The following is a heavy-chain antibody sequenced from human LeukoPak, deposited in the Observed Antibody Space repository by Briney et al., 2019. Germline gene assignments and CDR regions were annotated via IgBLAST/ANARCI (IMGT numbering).Heavy chain of an antibody. V-gene: IGHV3-15*01. D-gene: IGHD3-10*01. J-gene: IGHJ3*02. CDR1: GFTFTNAW. CDR2: VKTETEGETT. Sequence: PGGSLRLSCAASGFTFTNAWMYWVRQAPGKGLEWVGRVKTETEGETTDYAAPVKGRFTISRDDSKYTVYMQMDSLKTEDTAVYYCSTDLGITMVRGVIGDAFDIWGQGTMVTVSS. CDR3: STDLGITMVRGVIGDAFDI.